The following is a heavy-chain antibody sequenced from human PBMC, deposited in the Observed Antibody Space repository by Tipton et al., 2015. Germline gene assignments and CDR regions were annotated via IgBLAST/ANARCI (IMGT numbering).Heavy chain of an antibody. CDR2: IQYSGST. CDR1: ADSTDSITSYY. J-gene: IGHJ4*02. V-gene: IGHV4-59*12. D-gene: IGHD5-18*01. CDR3: AQTNTPTFYLDS. Sequence: TLSLTCNVSADSTDSITSYYWSWIRQPPGKELEWIGYIQYSGSTNYNPSLKSRVTISVDTSTTHFSLRLNSVTAADTAVYYCAQTNTPTFYLDSWGQGTLVTVSS.